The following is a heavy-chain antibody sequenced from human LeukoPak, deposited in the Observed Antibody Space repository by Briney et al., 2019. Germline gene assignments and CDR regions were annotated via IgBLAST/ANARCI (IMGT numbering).Heavy chain of an antibody. CDR3: ARRTLRGVIKY. CDR1: GGSFSGYY. CDR2: IYHSGST. J-gene: IGHJ4*02. V-gene: IGHV4-34*01. Sequence: SETLSLTCAVYGGSFSGYYWSWIRQPPGEGLEWIGEIYHSGSTNYNPSLKSRVTMSVDTSKNQFSLKLTSVTAADTAVYYCARRTLRGVIKYWGQGTLVTVSS. D-gene: IGHD3-10*01.